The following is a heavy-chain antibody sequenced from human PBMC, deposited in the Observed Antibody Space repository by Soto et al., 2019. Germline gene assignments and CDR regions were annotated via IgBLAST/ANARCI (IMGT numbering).Heavy chain of an antibody. Sequence: QVKLQESGPGLVKPSGTLSLSCAVSGGSISSSNWWTWVRQPPGKGLEWIGEIYHSGSTNYNPSLMSRVTIFVDKSKNQFSLRLSSVTAADTATYYCARAEQSRDYYGSGTTSDWGQGTLVTVSS. CDR1: GGSISSSNW. CDR2: IYHSGST. J-gene: IGHJ4*02. V-gene: IGHV4-4*02. D-gene: IGHD3-10*01. CDR3: ARAEQSRDYYGSGTTSD.